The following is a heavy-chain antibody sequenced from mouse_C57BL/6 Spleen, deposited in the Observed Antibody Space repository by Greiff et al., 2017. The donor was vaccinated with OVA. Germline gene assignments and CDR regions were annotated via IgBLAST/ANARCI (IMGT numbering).Heavy chain of an antibody. CDR2: INPNYGTT. Sequence: EVKLQESGPELVKPGASVKISCKASGYSFTDYNMNWVKQSNGKSLEWIGVINPNYGTTSYNQKFKGKATLTVDQSSSTAYMQLNSLTSEDSAVYYCATPRTTVVAEGFAYWGQGTLVTVSA. D-gene: IGHD1-1*01. CDR3: ATPRTTVVAEGFAY. V-gene: IGHV1-39*01. J-gene: IGHJ3*01. CDR1: GYSFTDYN.